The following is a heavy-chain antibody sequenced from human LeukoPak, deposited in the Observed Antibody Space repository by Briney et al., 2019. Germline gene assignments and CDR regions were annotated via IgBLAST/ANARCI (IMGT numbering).Heavy chain of an antibody. CDR2: IIPIFGTA. J-gene: IGHJ2*01. CDR3: ARGGSSGWYDWYFDL. D-gene: IGHD6-19*01. V-gene: IGHV1-69*06. Sequence: SVKVSCKASGGTFSSYAISWVRQAPGQGLEWMGGIIPIFGTANYAQKFQGRVTITADKSTSTAYMELSSLRSEDTAVYYCARGGSSGWYDWYFDLWGRGTLVTVSS. CDR1: GGTFSSYA.